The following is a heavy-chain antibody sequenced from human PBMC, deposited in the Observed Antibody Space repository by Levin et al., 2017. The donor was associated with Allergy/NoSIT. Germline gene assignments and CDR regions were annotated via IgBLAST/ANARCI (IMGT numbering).Heavy chain of an antibody. CDR3: ARVLYGDYEAEAHYYYGMDV. J-gene: IGHJ6*02. D-gene: IGHD4-17*01. Sequence: SETLSLTCTVSGGSISSYYWSWIRQPPGKGLEWIGYIYYSGSTNYNPSLKSRVTISVDTSKNQFSLKLSSVTAADTAVYYCARVLYGDYEAEAHYYYGMDVWGQGTTVTVSS. CDR1: GGSISSYY. V-gene: IGHV4-59*01. CDR2: IYYSGST.